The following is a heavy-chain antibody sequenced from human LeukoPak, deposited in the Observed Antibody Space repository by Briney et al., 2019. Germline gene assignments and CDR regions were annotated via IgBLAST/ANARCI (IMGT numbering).Heavy chain of an antibody. CDR3: ARDRLYSSSFEDY. Sequence: GGSLRLSCAASGFTVSSNYMSWVRQAPGKGLEWVSVIYSGGSIYYADSVQGRFTISRDNSKNTLYLQMNSLRAEDTAVYYCARDRLYSSSFEDYWGQGILVTVSS. CDR2: IYSGGSI. CDR1: GFTVSSNY. J-gene: IGHJ4*02. V-gene: IGHV3-53*01. D-gene: IGHD6-6*01.